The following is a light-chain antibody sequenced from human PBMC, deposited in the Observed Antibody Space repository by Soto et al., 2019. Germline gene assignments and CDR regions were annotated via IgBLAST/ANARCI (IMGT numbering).Light chain of an antibody. CDR2: DAS. Sequence: EIVMTQSPATLSVSPGERATLSCRAGQSVSSYLAWYQQKPGLPPRLLIYDASTRATGIPDRFSGSGSGTDVTLTISSLQSADFAVYYCQQYSNWPPLYTFGRGTKLEIK. CDR3: QQYSNWPPLYT. V-gene: IGKV3-15*01. J-gene: IGKJ2*01. CDR1: QSVSSY.